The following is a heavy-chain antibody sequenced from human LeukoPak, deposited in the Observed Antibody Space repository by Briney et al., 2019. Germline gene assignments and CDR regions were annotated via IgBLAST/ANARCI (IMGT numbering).Heavy chain of an antibody. CDR3: ARDLSGLELLGPLDY. Sequence: PGGSLRLSCAASGFTFSSYAMSWVRQAPGKGLEWVSSISSSSSYIYYADSVKGRFTISRDNAKNSLYLQMNSLRAEDTAVYYCARDLSGLELLGPLDYWGQGTLVTVSS. CDR1: GFTFSSYA. D-gene: IGHD1-7*01. V-gene: IGHV3-21*01. CDR2: ISSSSSYI. J-gene: IGHJ4*02.